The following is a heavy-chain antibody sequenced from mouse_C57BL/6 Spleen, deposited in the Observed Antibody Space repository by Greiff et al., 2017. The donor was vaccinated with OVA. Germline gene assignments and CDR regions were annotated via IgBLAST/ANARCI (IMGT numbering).Heavy chain of an antibody. V-gene: IGHV3-6*01. CDR3: ANYDDGYYYAMDY. Sequence: VQLKESGPGLVKPSQSLSLTCSVTGYSITSGYYWNWIRQFPGNKLEWMGYISYDGSNNYNPSLKNRISITRDTSKNQFFLKLNSVTTEDTATYYCANYDDGYYYAMDYWGQGTSVTVSS. J-gene: IGHJ4*01. CDR1: GYSITSGYY. CDR2: ISYDGSN. D-gene: IGHD2-4*01.